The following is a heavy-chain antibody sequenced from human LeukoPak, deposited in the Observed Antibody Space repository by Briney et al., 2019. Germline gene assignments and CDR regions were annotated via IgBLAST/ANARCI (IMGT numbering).Heavy chain of an antibody. Sequence: PGGSLRLSCVASGLTFSSFWMSWVRQAPGKGLEWVANIKQDGSEKHYVDSVKGRFTISRDNSKNTLYLQMNTLRAEDTAVYYCAKALKTTTVVTNFDYWGQGTLVTVSS. V-gene: IGHV3-7*03. CDR3: AKALKTTTVVTNFDY. CDR1: GLTFSSFW. J-gene: IGHJ4*02. D-gene: IGHD4-23*01. CDR2: IKQDGSEK.